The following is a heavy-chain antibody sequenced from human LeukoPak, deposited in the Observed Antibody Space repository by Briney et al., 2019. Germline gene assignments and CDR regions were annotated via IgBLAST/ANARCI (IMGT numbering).Heavy chain of an antibody. Sequence: ASVKVSCKASGYTFTGYYMHWVRQAPGQGLEWMGWLTPKSGGTHYAQNFQGTVTMTRDTSISTVYMELSGLTSDDTAVYYCARASVSESIVVIRGFDYWGQGTLVTVSS. J-gene: IGHJ4*02. D-gene: IGHD3-22*01. CDR1: GYTFTGYY. V-gene: IGHV1-2*02. CDR2: LTPKSGGT. CDR3: ARASVSESIVVIRGFDY.